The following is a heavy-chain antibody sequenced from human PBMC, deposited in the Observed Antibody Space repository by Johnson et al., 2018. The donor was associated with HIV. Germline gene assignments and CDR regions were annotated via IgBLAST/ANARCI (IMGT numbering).Heavy chain of an antibody. V-gene: IGHV3-7*01. Sequence: EKLVESGGGLIQPGGSLRLSCAASGFTVSSNYMSWVRQAPGKGLEWVANIKQDGSEKYYVDSVKGRFTISRDNSKNTLYLQMNSLRAEEPAVYYCSRGYYDSSGYYPDAFDIWGQGTMVTVSS. J-gene: IGHJ3*02. CDR1: GFTVSSNY. D-gene: IGHD3-22*01. CDR3: SRGYYDSSGYYPDAFDI. CDR2: IKQDGSEK.